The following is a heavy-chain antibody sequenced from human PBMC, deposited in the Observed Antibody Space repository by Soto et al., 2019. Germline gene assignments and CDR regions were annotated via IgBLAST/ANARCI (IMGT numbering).Heavy chain of an antibody. CDR2: IYSNGDT. CDR1: SDSMNSGGYY. V-gene: IGHV4-31*03. D-gene: IGHD6-6*01. Sequence: LSLTCSVSSDSMNSGGYYWSWIRQHPGKGLEWIGYIYSNGDTYYNPSLKSRVTISVDTSKNQFSLNLTSVTAADTAVYYCARRGGSSSGYYYYAMDVWGQGTTVTVSS. CDR3: ARRGGSSSGYYYYAMDV. J-gene: IGHJ6*02.